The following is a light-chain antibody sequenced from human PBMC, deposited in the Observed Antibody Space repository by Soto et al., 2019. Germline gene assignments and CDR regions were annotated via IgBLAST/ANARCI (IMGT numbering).Light chain of an antibody. Sequence: LTQPRSVSGSPGQSVTISCTGTSSDVGTYDFVSWYQQHPGKAPRLMIFDVSERPSGVPDRFSGSKSGNTASLTISGLQAEDEADYYCCLYAVTFYVFGTGTKVTAL. J-gene: IGLJ1*01. V-gene: IGLV2-11*01. CDR1: SSDVGTYDF. CDR2: DVS. CDR3: CLYAVTFYV.